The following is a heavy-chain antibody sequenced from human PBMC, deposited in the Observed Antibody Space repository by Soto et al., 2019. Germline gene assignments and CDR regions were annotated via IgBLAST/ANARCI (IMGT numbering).Heavy chain of an antibody. Sequence: QVHLVQSGAEVRKPGASVKVSCKASGYTFTSYGLSWVRQAPGQGLEWVGWISAYNGNRYYAQKLQGRVTMTTDSSTGTALMELRTLRSDDTAVYYCARDSDPYSYDPRNSLDYWGQGTLVTVSS. D-gene: IGHD5-18*01. V-gene: IGHV1-18*01. CDR1: GYTFTSYG. CDR3: ARDSDPYSYDPRNSLDY. J-gene: IGHJ4*02. CDR2: ISAYNGNR.